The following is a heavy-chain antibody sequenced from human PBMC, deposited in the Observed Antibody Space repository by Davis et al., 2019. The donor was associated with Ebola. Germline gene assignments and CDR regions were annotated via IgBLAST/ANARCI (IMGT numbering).Heavy chain of an antibody. Sequence: GESLKISCTVSGFSFTTYSMNWVRQAPGKGLEYVSAISSNGGSTYYADSVKGRFTISRDNSKNTLYLQMSSLRAEDTAVYYCARDRPLDFFFGDYYGMDVWGQGTTVTVSS. D-gene: IGHD3-16*01. CDR3: ARDRPLDFFFGDYYGMDV. CDR2: ISSNGGST. J-gene: IGHJ6*02. V-gene: IGHV3-64D*06. CDR1: GFSFTTYS.